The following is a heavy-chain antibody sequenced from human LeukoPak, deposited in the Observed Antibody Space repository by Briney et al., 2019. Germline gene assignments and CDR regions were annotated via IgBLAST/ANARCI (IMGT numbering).Heavy chain of an antibody. CDR1: GFTFDDYA. D-gene: IGHD3-10*01. V-gene: IGHV3-9*01. CDR3: AKATYYYGSGSLFEKGNHALVHYGMDV. Sequence: PGRSLRLSCAASGFTFDDYAMHWVRQAPGKGLEWVSGISWNSGSIGYADSVKGRFTISRDNAKNSLYLQMNSLRAEDTALYYCAKATYYYGSGSLFEKGNHALVHYGMDVWGQGTTVTVSS. J-gene: IGHJ6*02. CDR2: ISWNSGSI.